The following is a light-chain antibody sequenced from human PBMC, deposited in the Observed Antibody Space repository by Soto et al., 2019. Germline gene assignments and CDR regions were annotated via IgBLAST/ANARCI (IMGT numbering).Light chain of an antibody. J-gene: IGKJ2*01. CDR1: QSVSTW. Sequence: DIPMTQSPSTLSASVGDRVTITCRASQSVSTWLAWYQQRPVKAPKLLIYETSSLVSGVPSRFSGSGYGTDISLTISSLQPDDFATYYCQHYNSYFTFGQGTKVEIK. CDR3: QHYNSYFT. V-gene: IGKV1-5*03. CDR2: ETS.